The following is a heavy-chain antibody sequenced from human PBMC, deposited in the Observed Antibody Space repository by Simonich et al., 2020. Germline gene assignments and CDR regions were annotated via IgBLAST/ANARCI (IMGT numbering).Heavy chain of an antibody. J-gene: IGHJ4*02. CDR1: GFTFSSYS. CDR3: ARDAAGDY. V-gene: IGHV3-21*01. D-gene: IGHD6-13*01. Sequence: EVQLVESGGGLVKPGVSLRLSCAASGFTFSSYSMNWVRQAPGKGLEWVTTIRSSSSYIYNADSGKGRFTISRDNAKNSLYLQMNSLRAEDTAVYYCARDAAGDYWGQGTLVTVSS. CDR2: IRSSSSYI.